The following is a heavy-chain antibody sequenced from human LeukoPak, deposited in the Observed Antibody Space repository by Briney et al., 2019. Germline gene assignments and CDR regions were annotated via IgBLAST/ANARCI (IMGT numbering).Heavy chain of an antibody. CDR1: GGSISSYY. CDR3: ARDERTGKAFDI. Sequence: SPSETLSLTCTVSGGSISSYYWSWIRQPAGKGLEWIGRIYTSGSTNYNPSLKSRVTMSVDTSKNQFSLKLSSVTAADAAVYFCARDERTGKAFDIWGQGTMVTVSS. J-gene: IGHJ3*02. CDR2: IYTSGST. D-gene: IGHD1-14*01. V-gene: IGHV4-4*07.